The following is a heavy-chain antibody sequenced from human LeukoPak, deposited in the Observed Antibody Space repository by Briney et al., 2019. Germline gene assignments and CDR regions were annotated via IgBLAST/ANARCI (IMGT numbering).Heavy chain of an antibody. D-gene: IGHD1-14*01. V-gene: IGHV3-74*01. CDR1: GFIFSSYW. CDR3: ARDFMYNANCAGC. J-gene: IGHJ4*02. Sequence: GGSLRLSCAASGFIFSSYWMHWVRHAPGKGLAWAPRINTDGSSTSYADSVKGRFTISRDNAKNTLYLQMNSLRAEDTAVYYCARDFMYNANCAGCWGQGTLVTVSS. CDR2: INTDGSST.